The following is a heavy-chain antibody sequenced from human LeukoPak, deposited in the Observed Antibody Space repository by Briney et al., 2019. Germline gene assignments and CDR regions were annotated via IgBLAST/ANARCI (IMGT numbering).Heavy chain of an antibody. D-gene: IGHD2-21*02. CDR1: GFTFSSCS. CDR3: TKGGHGDY. CDR2: ISSSSSTI. V-gene: IGHV3-48*01. J-gene: IGHJ4*02. Sequence: PGGSLRLSCAASGFTFSSCSMNWVRQAPGKGLEWVSYISSSSSTIYYADSVKGRFTISRDTSENTLFLQMNSLRADDTAIYYCTKGGHGDYWGQGTMVTVSS.